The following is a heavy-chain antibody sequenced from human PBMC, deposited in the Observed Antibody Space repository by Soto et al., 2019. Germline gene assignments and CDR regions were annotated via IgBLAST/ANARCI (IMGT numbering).Heavy chain of an antibody. J-gene: IGHJ4*02. V-gene: IGHV1-18*01. CDR3: ARASASSPPWSFDH. D-gene: IGHD1-1*01. CDR1: GYTFSRYG. CDR2: IRGFNGNT. Sequence: QVQLVQSGAEVKKPGASVRVSCKASGYTFSRYGISWVRQAPGQGLEWMGWIRGFNGNTKESEKLQGRVTLTTDTAANTAHMELRGMRFVDTAVYYCARASASSPPWSFDHWGKGTLVPVSS.